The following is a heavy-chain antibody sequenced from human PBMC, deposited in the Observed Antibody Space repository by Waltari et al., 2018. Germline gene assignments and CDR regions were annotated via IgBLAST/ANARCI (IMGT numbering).Heavy chain of an antibody. D-gene: IGHD1-26*01. Sequence: QVQLVESGGGVVQPGRSLRLSCAASGFTFGSFAMHWVRQAPGRGLGWVSFISHHGIIQHYADPVKGRFTISRDNSKIRLSLQMNSLRAEDTAVYYGASDYSGGGLDYWGQGNLVTVSS. J-gene: IGHJ4*02. CDR1: GFTFGSFA. V-gene: IGHV3-30*01. CDR3: ASDYSGGGLDY. CDR2: ISHHGIIQ.